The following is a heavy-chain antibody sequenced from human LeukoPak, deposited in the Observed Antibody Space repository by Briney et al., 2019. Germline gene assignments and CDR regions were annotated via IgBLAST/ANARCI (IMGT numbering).Heavy chain of an antibody. D-gene: IGHD3-10*01. Sequence: GGSLRLSCAASGFTFSSYSMNWVRQAPGKGLEWVSSISSSSSYIYYADSVKGRFTISRDNAKNSLYLQMNSLRVEDTAVYYCARDRGVNGYFDLWGRGNVVTVSS. CDR1: GFTFSSYS. V-gene: IGHV3-21*01. CDR3: ARDRGVNGYFDL. CDR2: ISSSSSYI. J-gene: IGHJ2*01.